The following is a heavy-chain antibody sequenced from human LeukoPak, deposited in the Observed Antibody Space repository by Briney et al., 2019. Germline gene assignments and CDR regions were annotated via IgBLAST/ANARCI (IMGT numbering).Heavy chain of an antibody. CDR2: ISAYNGNT. D-gene: IGHD4/OR15-4a*01. J-gene: IGHJ4*02. V-gene: IGHV1-18*01. Sequence: ASVKVSCKASGYTFTSYGISWVRQAPGQGLEWMGWISAYNGNTNYAQKLQGRVTMTTDTTTSTAYMELRSLRSDDTAVYYCARAQSPNGEGDYWGQGTLVTVSS. CDR3: ARAQSPNGEGDY. CDR1: GYTFTSYG.